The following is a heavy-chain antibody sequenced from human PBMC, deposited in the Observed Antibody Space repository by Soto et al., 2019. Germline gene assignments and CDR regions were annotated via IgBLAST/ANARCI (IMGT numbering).Heavy chain of an antibody. CDR3: AREYRGSYFYLFDP. CDR1: GGSISSYY. CDR2: IYYSGST. V-gene: IGHV4-59*01. D-gene: IGHD1-26*01. J-gene: IGHJ5*02. Sequence: SETLSLTCTVSGGSISSYYWSWIRQPPGKGLEWIGYIYYSGSTNYNPSLKSRVTISVDTSKNQFSLKLSSVTAADTAVYYCAREYRGSYFYLFDPWGQGTLVTVSS.